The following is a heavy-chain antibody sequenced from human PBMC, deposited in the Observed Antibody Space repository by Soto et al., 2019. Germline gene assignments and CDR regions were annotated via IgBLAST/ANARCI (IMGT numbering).Heavy chain of an antibody. V-gene: IGHV4-59*08. CDR1: GGSISSYY. CDR2: IYYSGST. J-gene: IGHJ3*02. Sequence: SETLSLTCTVSGGSISSYYWSWIRQPPGKGLEWIGCIYYSGSTNYNPSLKSRVTISVDTSKNQFSLKLSSVTAADTAVYYCARQSLPDDAFDIWGQGTMVTVSS. CDR3: ARQSLPDDAFDI. D-gene: IGHD2-2*01.